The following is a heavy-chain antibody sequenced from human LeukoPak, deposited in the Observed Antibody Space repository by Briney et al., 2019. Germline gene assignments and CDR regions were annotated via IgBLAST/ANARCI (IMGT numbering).Heavy chain of an antibody. J-gene: IGHJ5*02. CDR2: INHSGST. CDR1: GGSFSGYY. CDR3: ARHAAILTGYGENNWFDP. Sequence: EPSETLSLTCAVYGGSFSGYYWSWIRQPPGKGLEWIGEINHSGSTNYNPSLKSRVTISVDTSKNQFSLKLSSVTAADTAVYYCARHAAILTGYGENNWFDPWGHGTLVTVSS. D-gene: IGHD3-9*01. V-gene: IGHV4-34*01.